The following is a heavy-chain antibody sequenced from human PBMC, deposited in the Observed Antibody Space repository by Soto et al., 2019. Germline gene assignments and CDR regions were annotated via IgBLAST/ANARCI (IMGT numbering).Heavy chain of an antibody. CDR3: AHRQGSIVVNGDNWFDP. CDR1: GFSLSTTGVG. CDR2: IYWHDDN. V-gene: IGHV2-5*01. J-gene: IGHJ5*02. D-gene: IGHD1-26*01. Sequence: QITLKESGPTLVKPTQTLTLTCTFSGFSLSTTGVGVGWIRQPPGKALEWLALIYWHDDNRYSPSLKSRLTITXDXSXNXXVLTVTNMDPVDPATYYCAHRQGSIVVNGDNWFDPWGQGTLVTVSS.